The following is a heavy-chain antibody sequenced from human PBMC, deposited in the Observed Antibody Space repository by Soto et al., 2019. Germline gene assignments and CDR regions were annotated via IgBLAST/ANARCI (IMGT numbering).Heavy chain of an antibody. Sequence: SETLSLTCAVYGGSFTGYHWSWIRQPPGKGLEWIGEVNHSGSTNYHASLKSRVTISLATSRNQFSLKLNSVTAADTAVYYCARGIRSPWPWGQGTLVTVSS. J-gene: IGHJ5*02. CDR1: GGSFTGYH. V-gene: IGHV4-34*01. CDR3: ARGIRSPWP. CDR2: VNHSGST.